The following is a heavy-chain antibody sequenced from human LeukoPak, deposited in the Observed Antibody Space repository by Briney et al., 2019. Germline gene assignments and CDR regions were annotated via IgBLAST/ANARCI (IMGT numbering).Heavy chain of an antibody. V-gene: IGHV4-4*07. CDR2: IYTSGST. CDR3: ARWWFGELGADWFDP. CDR1: GGSISSCY. Sequence: SETLSLTCTVSGGSISSCYWSWIRQPAGKGLEWIGRIYTSGSTNYNPSLKSRVTMSVDTSKNQFSLKLSSVTAADTAVYYCARWWFGELGADWFDPWGQGTLVTVSS. D-gene: IGHD3-10*01. J-gene: IGHJ5*02.